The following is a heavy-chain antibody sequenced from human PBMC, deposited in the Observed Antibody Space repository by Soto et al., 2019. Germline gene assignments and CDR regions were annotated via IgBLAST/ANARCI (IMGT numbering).Heavy chain of an antibody. V-gene: IGHV3-7*03. D-gene: IGHD3-16*02. J-gene: IGHJ3*02. CDR1: GFTFSSYW. CDR3: ARDFYDYVWGSYRPISAFDI. Sequence: GGSLRLSCAASGFTFSSYWMSWVRRAPGKGLEWVANIKQDGSEKYYVDSVKGRFTISRDNAKNSLYLQMNSLRAEDTAVYYCARDFYDYVWGSYRPISAFDIWGQGTMVTVSS. CDR2: IKQDGSEK.